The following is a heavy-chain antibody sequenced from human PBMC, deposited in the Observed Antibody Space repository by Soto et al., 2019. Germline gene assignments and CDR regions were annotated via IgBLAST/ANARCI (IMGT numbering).Heavy chain of an antibody. D-gene: IGHD6-19*01. CDR3: AKSRDPSKVAAPYYFDY. Sequence: PGGSLRLSCAASGFTFSSYAMHWVRQAPGKGLEWVVIVSFDGGNQYYTDSVKGRFTVSRDNSENTLYLQMNSLRVEDTAVYYCAKSRDPSKVAAPYYFDYWGQGTLVTVSS. CDR2: VSFDGGNQ. V-gene: IGHV3-30*18. J-gene: IGHJ4*02. CDR1: GFTFSSYA.